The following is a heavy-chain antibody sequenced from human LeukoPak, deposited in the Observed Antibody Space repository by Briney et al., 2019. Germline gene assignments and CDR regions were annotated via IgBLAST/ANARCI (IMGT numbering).Heavy chain of an antibody. D-gene: IGHD3-3*01. CDR2: IIPIFGTA. J-gene: IGHJ6*03. Sequence: SVKVSSTPSGGTFTTYAISSAPQTPGQGLEWVGGIIPIFGTANYAQKFQGRVTITTDESTSTAYMELSSLRSEDTAVYYCARAGSGFWSGFGYYYYMDVWGKGTTVTVSS. CDR3: ARAGSGFWSGFGYYYYMDV. V-gene: IGHV1-69*05. CDR1: GGTFTTYA.